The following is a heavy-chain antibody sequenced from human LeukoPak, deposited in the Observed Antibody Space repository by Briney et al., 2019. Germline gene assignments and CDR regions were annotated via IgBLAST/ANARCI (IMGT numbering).Heavy chain of an antibody. CDR1: GDSVSSNSAA. Sequence: SQTLSLTCAISGDSVSSNSAAWNWLRQSPSRGLEWLGRTYYRSKWYNDYAVSVKSRITINPDTSKNQFSLQLNSVTPEDTAVYYCARVSNWNDNWVNDYWGQGTLVTVSS. CDR2: TYYRSKWYN. J-gene: IGHJ4*02. CDR3: ARVSNWNDNWVNDY. D-gene: IGHD1-1*01. V-gene: IGHV6-1*01.